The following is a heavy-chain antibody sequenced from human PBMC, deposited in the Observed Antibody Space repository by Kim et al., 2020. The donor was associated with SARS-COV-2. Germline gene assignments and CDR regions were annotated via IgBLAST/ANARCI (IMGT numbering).Heavy chain of an antibody. J-gene: IGHJ4*02. V-gene: IGHV1-18*01. Sequence: NHAQKLPGRVTMTTDTSTSTAYMELRSLRSDDTAVYYCAREGSGWTFDYWGQGTLVTVSS. D-gene: IGHD6-19*01. CDR3: AREGSGWTFDY.